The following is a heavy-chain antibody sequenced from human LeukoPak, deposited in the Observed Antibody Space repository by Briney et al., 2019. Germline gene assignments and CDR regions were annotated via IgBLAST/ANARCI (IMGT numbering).Heavy chain of an antibody. Sequence: PGGSLRLSCAASGFTFSSYAMSWVRQAPGKGLEWVSAISGSGGSTYYADSVKGRFTISRDNSKNTLYLQLNSLKTEDTAVYYCTTGGYNWNPMAFDYWGQGTLVTVSP. V-gene: IGHV3-23*01. CDR3: TTGGYNWNPMAFDY. J-gene: IGHJ4*02. CDR2: ISGSGGST. D-gene: IGHD1-20*01. CDR1: GFTFSSYA.